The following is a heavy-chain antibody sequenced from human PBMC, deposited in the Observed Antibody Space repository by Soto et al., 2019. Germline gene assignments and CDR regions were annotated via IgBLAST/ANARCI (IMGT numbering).Heavy chain of an antibody. V-gene: IGHV3-23*01. D-gene: IGHD3-10*01. J-gene: IGHJ4*02. CDR1: GFTFSSCA. CDR2: ISGSGGST. Sequence: PGGSLRLSCAASGFTFSSCAMSWVRQAPGKGLEWVSAISGSGGSTYYADSVKGRFTISRDNSKNTLYLQMNSLRAEDTAVYYCAKGTSQTLSITMVRGIHFDYWGQGTLVTVSS. CDR3: AKGTSQTLSITMVRGIHFDY.